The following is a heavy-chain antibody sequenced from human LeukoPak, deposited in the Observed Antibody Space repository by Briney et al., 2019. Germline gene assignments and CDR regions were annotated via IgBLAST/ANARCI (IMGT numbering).Heavy chain of an antibody. CDR3: AKDAQPRSRWFDP. V-gene: IGHV3-7*03. CDR1: GFIFKDYW. D-gene: IGHD3-16*01. J-gene: IGHJ5*02. CDR2: IKQDGSEK. Sequence: GGSLRLSCAASGFIFKDYWMIWVRQAPGKGLEWVANIKQDGSEKYYVDSVKGRFTISRDNAKNSLYLQMNTLRAEDTAMYYCAKDAQPRSRWFDPWGQGTLITVSS.